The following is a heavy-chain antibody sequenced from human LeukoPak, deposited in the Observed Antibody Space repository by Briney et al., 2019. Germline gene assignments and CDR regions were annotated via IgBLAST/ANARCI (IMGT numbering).Heavy chain of an antibody. Sequence: SETLSLTCTVSGASINSAGYYWSWIRQLPGKGLEWIGYISYTGSTYYNPSLKSRVIISRDTSKNQCSLKLSSVTAADTAIYYCARGDYWGQGTLVTVSS. CDR1: GASINSAGYY. V-gene: IGHV4-31*03. J-gene: IGHJ4*02. CDR2: ISYTGST. CDR3: ARGDY.